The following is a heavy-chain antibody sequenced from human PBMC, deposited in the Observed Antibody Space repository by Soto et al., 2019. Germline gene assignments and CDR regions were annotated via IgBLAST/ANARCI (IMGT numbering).Heavy chain of an antibody. CDR3: AGHAREVIVYALQRYYFDY. V-gene: IGHV5-10-1*01. J-gene: IGHJ4*02. CDR2: IDPSDSYT. Sequence: PGESLKISCKGSGYSFTSYWISWVRQMPGKGLECMGRIDPSDSYTNYIPSFQGHVTISADKSISTAYLQWSRLKAWDTAMYYCAGHAREVIVYALQRYYFDYWGQGTMVTVSS. D-gene: IGHD2-8*01. CDR1: GYSFTSYW.